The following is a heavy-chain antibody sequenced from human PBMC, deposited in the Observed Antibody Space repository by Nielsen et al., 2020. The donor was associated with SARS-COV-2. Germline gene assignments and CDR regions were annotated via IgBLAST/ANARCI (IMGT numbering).Heavy chain of an antibody. CDR1: GYTFTSYY. D-gene: IGHD6-19*01. CDR3: ARGLRVAVAGPYLDY. V-gene: IGHV1-46*01. CDR2: INPSGGST. J-gene: IGHJ4*02. Sequence: GESLKVSCKASGYTFTSYYMHWVRQAPGQGLEWMGIINPSGGSTSYAQKFQGRVTMTRDTSTSTVYMELSSLRSEDTAVYYCARGLRVAVAGPYLDYWGQGTLVTVSS.